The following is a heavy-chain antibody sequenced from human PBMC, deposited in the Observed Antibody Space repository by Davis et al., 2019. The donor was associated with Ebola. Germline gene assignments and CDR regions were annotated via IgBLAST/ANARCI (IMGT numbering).Heavy chain of an antibody. CDR2: IYTSGST. Sequence: PSETLSLTCTVSGGSISSGSYYWSWIRQPAGKGLEWIGHIYTSGSTNYNPSLKSRVTISVDTSKNQFSLKLSSVTAADTAVYYCARDEGGLDYWGQGTLVTVSS. V-gene: IGHV4-61*09. J-gene: IGHJ4*02. CDR3: ARDEGGLDY. D-gene: IGHD3-16*01. CDR1: GGSISSGSYY.